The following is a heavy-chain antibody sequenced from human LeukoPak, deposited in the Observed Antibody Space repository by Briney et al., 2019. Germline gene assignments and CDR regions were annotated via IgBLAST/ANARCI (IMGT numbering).Heavy chain of an antibody. CDR3: ARDPQRRSDY. CDR1: GFTFSSYW. V-gene: IGHV3-7*01. CDR2: IQPDGSEK. J-gene: IGHJ4*02. Sequence: GGSLRPSCVASGFTFSSYWMTWVRQAPGKGLEWVANIQPDGSEKYYVDSVKGRFTISRDNAKNSLYLQMNDLRGEDTAVYYCARDPQRRSDYWGQGTLVTVSS.